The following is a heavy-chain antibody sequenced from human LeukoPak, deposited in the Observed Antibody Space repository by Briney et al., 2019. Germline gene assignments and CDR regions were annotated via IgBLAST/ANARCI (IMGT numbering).Heavy chain of an antibody. V-gene: IGHV3-74*01. D-gene: IGHD3-10*01. CDR1: GFTFSSYW. CDR3: ARDSRLWFGEFPDY. CDR2: IKSDGSST. J-gene: IGHJ4*02. Sequence: GGSLRLSCAASGFTFSSYWMHWVRQAPGKGLVWVSRIKSDGSSTSYADSVKGRFTISRDNAKNTLYLQMNSLRAEDTAVYYCARDSRLWFGEFPDYWGQGTLVTVSS.